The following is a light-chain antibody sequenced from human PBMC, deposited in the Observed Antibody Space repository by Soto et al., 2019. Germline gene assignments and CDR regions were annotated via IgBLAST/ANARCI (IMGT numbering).Light chain of an antibody. CDR3: QHYNSYPIT. V-gene: IGKV1-5*03. CDR2: KAS. J-gene: IGKJ5*01. Sequence: DIQMTQSPSTLSASVGDRVTITCRASQSISPWLAWYQQKPGKAPKLQIYKASSLESGVPSRFSGSGSGTEFTLTISCLQPEDFASYYCQHYNSYPITFGQGTRLEIK. CDR1: QSISPW.